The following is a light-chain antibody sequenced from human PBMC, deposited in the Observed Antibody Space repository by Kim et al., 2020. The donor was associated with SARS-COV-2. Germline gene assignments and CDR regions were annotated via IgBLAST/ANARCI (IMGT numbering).Light chain of an antibody. J-gene: IGKJ1*01. CDR3: QQYNNYPWT. V-gene: IGKV1-5*01. CDR1: QSISSL. CDR2: DAS. Sequence: GDRVTLTCRASQSISSLLAWYQQKPGKAPKLLIYDASSLESGVPSRFSGSGSGTEFSLTISSLQPDDFATYYCQQYNNYPWTFGQGTKVDIK.